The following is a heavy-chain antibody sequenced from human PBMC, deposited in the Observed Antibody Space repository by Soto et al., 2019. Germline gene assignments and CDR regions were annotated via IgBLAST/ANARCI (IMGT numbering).Heavy chain of an antibody. V-gene: IGHV3-21*01. J-gene: IGHJ6*03. D-gene: IGHD3-10*01. CDR2: ISSSSSYI. CDR3: ARGVRAAFEYYYYYMDV. Sequence: GGSLRLSCAASGFTFSSYSMNWVRQAPGKGLEWVSSISSSSSYIYYADSVKGRFTISRDNAKNSLYLQMNSLRAEDTAVYYCARGVRAAFEYYYYYMDVWGKGTTVTVSS. CDR1: GFTFSSYS.